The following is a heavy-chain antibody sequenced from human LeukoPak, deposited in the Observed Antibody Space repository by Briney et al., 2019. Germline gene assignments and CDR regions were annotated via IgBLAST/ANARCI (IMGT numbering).Heavy chain of an antibody. CDR2: ISFDGSQT. CDR1: GFNFMSFG. V-gene: IGHV3-30*02. CDR3: AKSAVILTSLTSQAAGS. D-gene: IGHD2-15*01. Sequence: PGGSLRLSCSASGFNFMSFGFHWVRQAPGKTLEWVAFISFDGSQTFYLDDVKGRFSVYRDDTKKSIYLQMHNLKSEDAAIYSCAKSAVILTSLTSQAAGSWGQGTLVTVSS. J-gene: IGHJ5*02.